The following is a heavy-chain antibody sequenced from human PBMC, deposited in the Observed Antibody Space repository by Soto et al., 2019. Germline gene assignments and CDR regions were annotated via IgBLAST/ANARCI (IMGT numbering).Heavy chain of an antibody. D-gene: IGHD1-7*01. J-gene: IGHJ4*02. CDR3: ARDLYAGTTASVIDY. V-gene: IGHV3-30-3*01. Sequence: QVQLVKSGGGVVHPGRSLRLSCAASGFTFSSYAMHWVRQAPGKGLEWVAVISYDGSNKYYADSVKGRFTISRDNSKNTLYLQMNSLRAEDTAVYYCARDLYAGTTASVIDYWSQGTLVTVSS. CDR2: ISYDGSNK. CDR1: GFTFSSYA.